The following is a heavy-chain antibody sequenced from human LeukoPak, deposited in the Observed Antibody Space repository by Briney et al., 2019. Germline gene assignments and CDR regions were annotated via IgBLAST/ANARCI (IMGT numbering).Heavy chain of an antibody. V-gene: IGHV3-11*04. J-gene: IGHJ4*02. CDR1: GFTFSDYY. CDR2: ISSSGSTI. CDR3: ARANYYDSSGYYPY. D-gene: IGHD3-22*01. Sequence: PGGSLRLPXAASGFTFSDYYMSWIRQAPGKGLEWVSYISSSGSTIYYADSVKGRFTISRDNAKNSLYLQMNSLRAEDTAVYYCARANYYDSSGYYPYWGRGTLVTVSS.